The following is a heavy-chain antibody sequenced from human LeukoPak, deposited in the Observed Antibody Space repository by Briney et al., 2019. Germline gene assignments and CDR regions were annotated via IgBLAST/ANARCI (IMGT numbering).Heavy chain of an antibody. CDR1: GTSLSNYA. CDR2: ISEKGGST. D-gene: IGHD3-10*01. J-gene: IGHJ4*02. V-gene: IGHV3-23*01. CDR3: AKRGVVIRGILVIGYHQEAYHYDF. Sequence: PGGSLSLSCVVSGTSLSNYAMTWVRQAPGKGLEWVSYISEKGGSTTYADSVKGRFTISRDTSLNTLYLQMNNLRAEDTAVYFCAKRGVVIRGILVIGYHQEAYHYDFWGQGVLVTVSS.